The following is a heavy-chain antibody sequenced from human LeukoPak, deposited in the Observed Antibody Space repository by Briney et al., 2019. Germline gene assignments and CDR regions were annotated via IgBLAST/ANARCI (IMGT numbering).Heavy chain of an antibody. CDR1: GGSFSGYY. Sequence: SETLSLSCAVYGGSFSGYYWSWIRQPPEKGLEWIGEINHSGSTNYNPSLKSRVTISVDTSKNQFSLKLSSVTAADTAVYYCARGGIITPEDIWGQGTMVTVCS. CDR2: INHSGST. J-gene: IGHJ3*02. D-gene: IGHD3-22*01. CDR3: ARGGIITPEDI. V-gene: IGHV4-34*01.